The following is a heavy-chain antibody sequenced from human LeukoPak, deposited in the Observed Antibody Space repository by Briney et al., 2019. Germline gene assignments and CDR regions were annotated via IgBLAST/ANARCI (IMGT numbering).Heavy chain of an antibody. CDR1: GGSFSGYY. D-gene: IGHD3-10*01. J-gene: IGHJ6*04. Sequence: SETLSLTCAVYGGSFSGYYWSWIRQPPGKGLEWIGEINHSGSTNYNPSLKSRVTISVDTSKNQFSLKLSSVTAADTAVYYCARGSGITMVWGVIVSGMDVWGKGTTVTVSS. CDR2: INHSGST. V-gene: IGHV4-34*01. CDR3: ARGSGITMVWGVIVSGMDV.